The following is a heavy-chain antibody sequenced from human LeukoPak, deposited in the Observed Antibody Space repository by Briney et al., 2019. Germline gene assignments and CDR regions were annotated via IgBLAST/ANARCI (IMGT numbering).Heavy chain of an antibody. D-gene: IGHD2-15*01. J-gene: IGHJ4*02. CDR2: ISAYNGNT. Sequence: GGSLRLSCAASGFTFTSYGISWVRQAPGQGLEWMGWISAYNGNTNYAQKLQGRVTMTTDTSTSTAYMELRSLRSDDTAVYYCARANGRAYYFDYWGQGTLVTVSS. CDR1: GFTFTSYG. V-gene: IGHV1-18*01. CDR3: ARANGRAYYFDY.